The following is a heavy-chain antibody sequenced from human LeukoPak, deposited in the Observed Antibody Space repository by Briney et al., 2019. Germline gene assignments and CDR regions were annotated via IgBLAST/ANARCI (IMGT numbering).Heavy chain of an antibody. V-gene: IGHV3-74*01. Sequence: GGSLRLSCAASGFTFSSYWMHWVRQAPGRGLVWVSRINTDGSSTTYADSVRGRFTISRDNAKNTLYLQMNSLRAEDTAVFYCARGYSSSYRIDYWGQGTLVTVSS. D-gene: IGHD6-6*01. J-gene: IGHJ4*02. CDR1: GFTFSSYW. CDR2: INTDGSST. CDR3: ARGYSSSYRIDY.